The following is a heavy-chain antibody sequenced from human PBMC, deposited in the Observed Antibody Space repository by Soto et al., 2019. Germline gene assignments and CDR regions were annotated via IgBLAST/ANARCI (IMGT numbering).Heavy chain of an antibody. J-gene: IGHJ6*02. CDR2: ISYDGSNK. CDR3: ANGKGVGATHYGMDV. D-gene: IGHD1-26*01. V-gene: IGHV3-30*18. CDR1: GFTFSSYG. Sequence: GGSLRLSCAASGFTFSSYGMHWVRQAPGKGLEWVAVISYDGSNKYYADSVKGRFTISRDNSKNTLYLQMNSLRAEDTAVYYCANGKGVGATHYGMDVWGQGTTVTVSS.